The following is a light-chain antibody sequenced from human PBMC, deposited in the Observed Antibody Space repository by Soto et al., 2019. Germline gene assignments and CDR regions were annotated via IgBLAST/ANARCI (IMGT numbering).Light chain of an antibody. CDR3: QQSNAFPFT. J-gene: IGKJ5*01. V-gene: IGKV1-9*01. CDR2: AAS. CDR1: PATSSF. Sequence: IPLTQSPSFLSASVGGRVTITCRASPATSSFAWYHQTPGKVPQLLISAASTLESGVPSRFSGSRSGTDFTLTINDLQPEDFATYYCQQSNAFPFTFGQGTRLEIK.